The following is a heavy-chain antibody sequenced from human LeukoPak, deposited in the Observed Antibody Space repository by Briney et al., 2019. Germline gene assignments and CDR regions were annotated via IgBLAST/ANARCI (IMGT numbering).Heavy chain of an antibody. CDR1: GGSISSGSYY. D-gene: IGHD3-3*01. CDR3: ARGQPYYDFWSGYFDY. V-gene: IGHV4-61*02. CDR2: IYTSGST. Sequence: SQTLCLTCTVSGGSISSGSYYWSWIRQPAGKGLEWIGRIYTSGSTNYNPSLKSRVTISVDTSKNQFSLRLSSVTAADTAVYYCARGQPYYDFWSGYFDYWGQGTLVTVSS. J-gene: IGHJ4*02.